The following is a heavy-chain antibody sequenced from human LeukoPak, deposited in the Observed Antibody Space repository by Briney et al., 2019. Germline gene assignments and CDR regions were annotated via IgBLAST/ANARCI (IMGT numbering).Heavy chain of an antibody. V-gene: IGHV5-51*01. J-gene: IGHJ4*02. Sequence: GESLQISCKGSGYSFTSYWIGWVRQMPGEGLEWMGIMYPGDSDTRYSPSFQGQVTISADKSISTVFLQWSSLKASDTAMYHCARRASTSWYFDSWGQGTLVTVSS. CDR1: GYSFTSYW. CDR3: ARRASTSWYFDS. D-gene: IGHD6-13*01. CDR2: MYPGDSDT.